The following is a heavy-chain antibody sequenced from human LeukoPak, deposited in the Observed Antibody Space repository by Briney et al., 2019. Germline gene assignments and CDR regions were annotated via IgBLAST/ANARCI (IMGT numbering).Heavy chain of an antibody. CDR3: ASSTMVRGVISWFDP. CDR1: GYSFTSYW. CDR2: IYPGDSDT. Sequence: GESLKISCKGSGYSFTSYWIGWVRQMPGKGLEWMGIIYPGDSDTRYSPSFQGQVTISADKSISTAYLQWSSLKASDTAMYYCASSTMVRGVISWFDPWGQGTLVTVSS. D-gene: IGHD3-10*01. V-gene: IGHV5-51*01. J-gene: IGHJ5*02.